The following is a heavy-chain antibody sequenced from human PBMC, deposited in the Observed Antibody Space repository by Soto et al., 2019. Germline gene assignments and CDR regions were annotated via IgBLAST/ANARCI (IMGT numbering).Heavy chain of an antibody. CDR2: INAGNGNT. D-gene: IGHD1-26*01. Sequence: GASVKVSCKASGYSITSQSMHWVRQAPGQRLEWMGWINAGNGNTKYSQKFQGRFIISRDNSKNTVYLQMNSLRAEDTAFYYCAKDSISDRETFNFDSWGQGTLVTVSS. V-gene: IGHV1-3*01. J-gene: IGHJ4*02. CDR3: AKDSISDRETFNFDS. CDR1: GYSITSQS.